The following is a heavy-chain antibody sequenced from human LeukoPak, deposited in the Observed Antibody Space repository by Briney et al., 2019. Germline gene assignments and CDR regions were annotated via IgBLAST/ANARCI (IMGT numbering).Heavy chain of an antibody. J-gene: IGHJ4*02. D-gene: IGHD6-13*01. V-gene: IGHV1-69*13. Sequence: SVKVSCKASGGTFSSYAISWVRQAPGQGLEWMGGIIPIFGTANYAQKFQGRVTITADESTSTAYMELSSLRSEDTAVYYCASRTASIAAAAPFDYWGQGTLVTVSS. CDR1: GGTFSSYA. CDR2: IIPIFGTA. CDR3: ASRTASIAAAAPFDY.